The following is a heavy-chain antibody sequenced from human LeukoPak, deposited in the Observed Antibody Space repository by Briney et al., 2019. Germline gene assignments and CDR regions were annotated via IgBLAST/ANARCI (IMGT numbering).Heavy chain of an antibody. Sequence: GGSLRLSCAASGFTVSSSYMSWVRQAPGKGLDWVSAISGSGDSTYYADSVQGRFTISRDNSKNTLYLQMNSLRAEDTAVYYCAKELNSYGFSDYWGQGTLVTVSS. CDR2: ISGSGDST. D-gene: IGHD5-18*01. J-gene: IGHJ4*02. CDR3: AKELNSYGFSDY. V-gene: IGHV3-23*01. CDR1: GFTVSSSY.